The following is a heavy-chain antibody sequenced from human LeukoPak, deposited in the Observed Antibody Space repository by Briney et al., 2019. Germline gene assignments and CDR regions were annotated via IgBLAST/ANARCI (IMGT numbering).Heavy chain of an antibody. J-gene: IGHJ4*02. CDR3: ARGVGITIFGVVKMFGFDY. CDR2: INHSGST. Sequence: PSETLSLTCAVYGGSFSGYYWSWIRQPPGKGLEWIGEINHSGSTNYNPSLKSRVTISVDTSKNQFSLKLSSVTAADTAVYYCARGVGITIFGVVKMFGFDYWGQGTLVTVSS. D-gene: IGHD3-3*01. V-gene: IGHV4-34*01. CDR1: GGSFSGYY.